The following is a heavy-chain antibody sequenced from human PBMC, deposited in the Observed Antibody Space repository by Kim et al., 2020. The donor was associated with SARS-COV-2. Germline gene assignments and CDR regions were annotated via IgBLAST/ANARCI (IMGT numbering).Heavy chain of an antibody. CDR3: ARLGWGYSSSWFGYYYYMDV. Sequence: ASVKVSCKASGYTFTSYDINWVRQATGQGLEWMGWMNPNSGNTGSAQKFQGRVTMTRNTSISTAYMELSSLRSEDTAVYYCARLGWGYSSSWFGYYYYMDVWGKGTTVTVSS. CDR2: MNPNSGNT. D-gene: IGHD6-13*01. J-gene: IGHJ6*03. V-gene: IGHV1-8*01. CDR1: GYTFTSYD.